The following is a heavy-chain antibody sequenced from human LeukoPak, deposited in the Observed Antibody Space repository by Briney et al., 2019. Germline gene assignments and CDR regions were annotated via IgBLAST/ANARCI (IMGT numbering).Heavy chain of an antibody. CDR3: ARDLSEYSSSSYFDY. D-gene: IGHD6-6*01. J-gene: IGHJ4*02. V-gene: IGHV1-46*01. Sequence: ASVKVSCKASGYTFTGYYMHWVRQAPGQGLEWMGIINPSGGSTSYAQKFQGRVTMTRDMSTSTVYMELSSLRSEDTAVYYCARDLSEYSSSSYFDYWGQGTLVTVSS. CDR2: INPSGGST. CDR1: GYTFTGYY.